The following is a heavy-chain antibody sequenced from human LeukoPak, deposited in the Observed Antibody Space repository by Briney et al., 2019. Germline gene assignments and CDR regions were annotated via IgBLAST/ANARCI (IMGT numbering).Heavy chain of an antibody. CDR3: ARSLTTLTYEGY. Sequence: PGGSLRLSCAASGFTFSSYMMNWVRQTPGKGLEWVSSINSGSTYTYYTESVKGRFTVSRDNAKNSLFLQMNSLRAEDTAIYYCARSLTTLTYEGYWGQGTLVTVSS. D-gene: IGHD1-1*01. CDR2: INSGSTYT. J-gene: IGHJ4*02. V-gene: IGHV3-21*01. CDR1: GFTFSSYM.